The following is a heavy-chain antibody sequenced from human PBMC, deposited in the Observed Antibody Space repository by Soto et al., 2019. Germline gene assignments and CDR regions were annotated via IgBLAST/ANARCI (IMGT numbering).Heavy chain of an antibody. D-gene: IGHD3-10*01. V-gene: IGHV3-73*02. Sequence: EVQLVESGGDLVQPGGSLKLSCAATGFTFSASSMHWVRQASGKGLEWVGRIRSKTNNYATLYGASVKGRFTISRDDSENTAYLQMNSLKTEDTAVYYCVRHLEGSGSYYNQGDYFYHYYGMDVWGQGTTVIVSS. CDR1: GFTFSASS. CDR2: IRSKTNNYAT. CDR3: VRHLEGSGSYYNQGDYFYHYYGMDV. J-gene: IGHJ6*02.